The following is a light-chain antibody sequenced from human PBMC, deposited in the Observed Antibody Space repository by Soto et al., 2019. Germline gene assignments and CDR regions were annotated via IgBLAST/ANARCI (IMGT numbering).Light chain of an antibody. V-gene: IGKV1-5*01. CDR3: QQYDSYPYT. Sequence: DIQMTQSPSTLSASVGDRVTITCRASQSISTWSAWYQQKPGNAPTLLLYDASSLQSSVPSRFSGGGSVTELTLTISILQPDDFATYYCQQYDSYPYTFGQGTKLESK. J-gene: IGKJ2*01. CDR2: DAS. CDR1: QSISTW.